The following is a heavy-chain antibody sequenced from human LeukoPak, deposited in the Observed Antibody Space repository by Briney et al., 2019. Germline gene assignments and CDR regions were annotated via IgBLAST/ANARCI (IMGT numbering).Heavy chain of an antibody. Sequence: PGGSLRLSCAASGFTFSSYAMSWVRLAPGKGLEWVSGIDVSGGSTNYADSVKGRFTISGDNSKNTLFLQMNSLRAEDTAIYYCARDRGSGRSDYWGQGTLVTVSS. CDR2: IDVSGGST. CDR1: GFTFSSYA. CDR3: ARDRGSGRSDY. D-gene: IGHD3-10*01. J-gene: IGHJ4*02. V-gene: IGHV3-23*01.